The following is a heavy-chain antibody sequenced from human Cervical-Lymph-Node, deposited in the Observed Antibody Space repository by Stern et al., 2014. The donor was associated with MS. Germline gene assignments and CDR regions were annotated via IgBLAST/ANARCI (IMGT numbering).Heavy chain of an antibody. CDR2: ISYFGSA. D-gene: IGHD6-13*01. CDR1: GDSVSSGSHS. CDR3: ARVEESSWYSLDY. Sequence: QVQLQESGPGLVKPSETLSLTCAVSGDSVSSGSHSWSWIRQPPGRGLEWLGYISYFGSAIYNPSLKSRVSISLDTSRNQFSLRLSSVTAADTAVFYCARVEESSWYSLDYWGQGALVTVSS. J-gene: IGHJ4*02. V-gene: IGHV4-61*01.